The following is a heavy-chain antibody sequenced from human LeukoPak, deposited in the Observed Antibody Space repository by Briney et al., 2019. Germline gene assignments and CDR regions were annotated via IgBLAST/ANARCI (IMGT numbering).Heavy chain of an antibody. D-gene: IGHD3-16*01. CDR2: IKQDGSEK. Sequence: HAGGSLRLSCAASGFTFSSYWMSWVRQAPGKGLEWVANIKQDGSEKYYVDSVKGRFTISRDNAKNSLYLQMNSLRAEDTAVYYCARTFYEQMPHFDYWGQGTLVTVSS. J-gene: IGHJ4*02. CDR1: GFTFSSYW. CDR3: ARTFYEQMPHFDY. V-gene: IGHV3-7*03.